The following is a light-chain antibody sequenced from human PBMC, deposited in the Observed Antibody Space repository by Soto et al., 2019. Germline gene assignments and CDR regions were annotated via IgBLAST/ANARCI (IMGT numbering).Light chain of an antibody. V-gene: IGKV3-11*01. CDR3: QQRSNLPPT. CDR2: DAS. CDR1: QFIDRY. J-gene: IGKJ5*01. Sequence: IVLTQSPATLSFSPGEIANLSCRASQFIDRYLAWYRQIPGQAPRLLIYDASNRATGIPDRFSGGGSGTDFTLTISSLEPEDFAVYYCQQRSNLPPTFGQGTRLEIK.